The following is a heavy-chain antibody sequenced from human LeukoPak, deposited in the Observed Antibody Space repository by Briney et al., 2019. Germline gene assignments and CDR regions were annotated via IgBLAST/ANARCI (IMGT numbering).Heavy chain of an antibody. CDR1: GFTVSSNY. J-gene: IGHJ4*02. D-gene: IGHD1-26*01. CDR2: IYSGGST. Sequence: GGSLRLSCAASGFTVSSNYMSWVRQAPGKGLEWVSVIYSGGSTYYADSVKGRFTISRDNSKNTLYLQMNSLGAEDTAVYYCARGGELFYFDYWGQGTLVTVSS. V-gene: IGHV3-66*01. CDR3: ARGGELFYFDY.